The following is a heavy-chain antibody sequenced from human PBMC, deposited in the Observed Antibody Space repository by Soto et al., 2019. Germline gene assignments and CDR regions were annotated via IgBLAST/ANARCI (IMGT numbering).Heavy chain of an antibody. CDR2: ISYDGSNK. CDR3: AKETHYSGSGSHLCFLHS. J-gene: IGHJ4*02. V-gene: IGHV3-30*18. Sequence: LRLSCAASGFIFSNHGMHWVRQAPGKGLEWVAVISYDGSNKYYADSVKGRFTISRDNSKNTMYLQMNSLRAEDTAVYYCAKETHYSGSGSHLCFLHSWGPGTPVTVSS. CDR1: GFIFSNHG. D-gene: IGHD3-10*01.